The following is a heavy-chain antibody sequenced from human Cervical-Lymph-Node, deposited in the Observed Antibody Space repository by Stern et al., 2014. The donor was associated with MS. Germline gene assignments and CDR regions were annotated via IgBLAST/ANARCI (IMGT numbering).Heavy chain of an antibody. CDR1: GYTLTEMS. J-gene: IGHJ6*02. Sequence: QVQLVQSGAEVKKPGASVKVSCKVSGYTLTEMSMHWVRQAPGKGLEWMGGYDPQQGETVYAQKIQGRVTIAEDRSTDTAYMELTSLRSDDTAVYYCATHRGRVTYYYGLDVWGQGTTVTVSS. V-gene: IGHV1-24*01. CDR3: ATHRGRVTYYYGLDV. D-gene: IGHD2-21*02. CDR2: YDPQQGET.